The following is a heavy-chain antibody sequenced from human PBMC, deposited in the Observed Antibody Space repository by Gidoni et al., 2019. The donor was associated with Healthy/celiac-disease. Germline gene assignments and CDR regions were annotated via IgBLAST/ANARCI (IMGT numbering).Heavy chain of an antibody. V-gene: IGHV4-34*01. Sequence: QVQLQQWGAGLLKPSETLSLTCAVYGGSFSGYYWSWIRQPPGKGLEWIGEINHSGSTNYNPSLKSRVTISVDTSKNQFSLKLSSVTAADTAVYYCASLGYCSGGSCDRGVYWGQGTLVTVSS. D-gene: IGHD2-15*01. J-gene: IGHJ4*02. CDR3: ASLGYCSGGSCDRGVY. CDR2: INHSGST. CDR1: GGSFSGYY.